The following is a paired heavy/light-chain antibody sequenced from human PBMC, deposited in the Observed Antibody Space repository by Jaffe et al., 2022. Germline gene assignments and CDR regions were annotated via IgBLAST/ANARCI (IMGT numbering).Heavy chain of an antibody. CDR1: GGTFSSYA. CDR2: IIPIFGTA. V-gene: IGHV1-69*05. CDR3: ARSSHPYYYDSSGYYYQY. J-gene: IGHJ1*01. D-gene: IGHD3-22*01. Sequence: QVQLVQSGAEVKKPGSSVKVSCKASGGTFSSYAISWVRQAPGQGLEWMGGIIPIFGTANYAQKFQGRVTITTDESTSTAYMELSSLRSEDTAVYYCARSSHPYYYDSSGYYYQYWGQGTLVTVSS.
Light chain of an antibody. CDR3: GTWDSSLSAHVV. J-gene: IGLJ2*01. Sequence: QSVLTQPPSVSAAPGQKVTISCSGSSSNIGNNYVSWYQQLPGTAPKLLIYENNKRPSGIPDRFSGSKSGTSATLGITGLQTGDEADYYCGTWDSSLSAHVVFGGGTKLTVL. CDR1: SSNIGNNY. V-gene: IGLV1-51*02. CDR2: ENN.